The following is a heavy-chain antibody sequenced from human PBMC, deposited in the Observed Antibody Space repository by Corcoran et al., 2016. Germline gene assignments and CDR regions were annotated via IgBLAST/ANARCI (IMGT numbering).Heavy chain of an antibody. CDR3: VRLRRSVLYGFYYCMVV. CDR2: IIPIFGTP. Sequence: QVHLVQSGTELKKPGSSVKVSCKTYGGTFSRYAIMWVRQAPGQGLEWVGGIIPIFGTPKYAQKFQGRVMITADTSTSTGYMDLNSLRYEYTAVYYSVRLRRSVLYGFYYCMVVWVPGTTFTVSS. D-gene: IGHD2-15*01. J-gene: IGHJ6*02. CDR1: GGTFSRYA. V-gene: IGHV1-69*06.